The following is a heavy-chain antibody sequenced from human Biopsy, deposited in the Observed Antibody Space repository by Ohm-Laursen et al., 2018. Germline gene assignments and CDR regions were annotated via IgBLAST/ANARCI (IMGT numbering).Heavy chain of an antibody. V-gene: IGHV4-59*01. CDR1: GDSISSYY. CDR3: ARGSNDFGGLYFPR. J-gene: IGHJ4*02. CDR2: VSYTGST. Sequence: GTLSLTCTVSGDSISSYYWSWIRQPPGKGLEWIGYVSYTGSTDYNPSLQSRVTISVDTSKNHFSLRLSSLTAADTAVYYCARGSNDFGGLYFPRWGQGTLLTVSS. D-gene: IGHD4-23*01.